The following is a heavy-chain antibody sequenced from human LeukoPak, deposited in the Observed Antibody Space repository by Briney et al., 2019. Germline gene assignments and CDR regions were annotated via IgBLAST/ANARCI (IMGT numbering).Heavy chain of an antibody. D-gene: IGHD5-18*01. CDR2: ITSTGRYI. V-gene: IGHV3-21*04. CDR3: AKSRVRYSLDYFDY. J-gene: IGHJ4*02. Sequence: GGSLRLSCAASGFNFIDYTMNWVRQAPGKGLEWVSSITSTGRYIFYADSLKGRFTISRDNAKKSLYLQMNSLRAADTAVYYCAKSRVRYSLDYFDYWGQGTLVTVSS. CDR1: GFNFIDYT.